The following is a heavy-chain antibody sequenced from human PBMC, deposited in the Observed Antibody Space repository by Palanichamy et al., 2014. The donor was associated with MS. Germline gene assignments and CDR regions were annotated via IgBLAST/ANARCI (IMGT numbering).Heavy chain of an antibody. Sequence: QVQLVESGGGVVQPGTSLRVSCAASGVTFNNHAMHWVRQAPGKGLEWVAMIWSDGSLKFYADSVKGRFTISRDNSMNTLDLQMSSLRAEDTAVYYCARELTTVTGGMDYWGQGALVTVSS. CDR2: IWSDGSLK. D-gene: IGHD4-17*01. CDR3: ARELTTVTGGMDY. J-gene: IGHJ4*02. V-gene: IGHV3-33*08. CDR1: GVTFNNHA.